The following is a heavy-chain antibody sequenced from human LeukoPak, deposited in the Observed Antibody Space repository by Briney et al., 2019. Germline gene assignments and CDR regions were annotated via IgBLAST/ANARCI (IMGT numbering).Heavy chain of an antibody. J-gene: IGHJ4*02. V-gene: IGHV3-23*01. CDR1: GFTFSTYA. CDR2: ISGGGEST. Sequence: GSLRLSCAASGFTFSTYAMNWVRQAPGEGLEWVSAISGGGESTYNADSVKGRFIISRDNSKNTLYLQMNGLRAEDTAIYYCAKGEGGSCSSSSCSTYLDYWGQGTLVTVSS. D-gene: IGHD2-15*01. CDR3: AKGEGGSCSSSSCSTYLDY.